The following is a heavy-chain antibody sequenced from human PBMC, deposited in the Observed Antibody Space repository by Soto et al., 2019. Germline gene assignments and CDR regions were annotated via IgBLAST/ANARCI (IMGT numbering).Heavy chain of an antibody. CDR1: GYTFTGYY. CDR2: INPNSGGT. J-gene: IGHJ4*02. Sequence: GASVKVSCKASGYTFTGYYMHWVRQAPGQGLEWMGWINPNSGGTNYAQKFQGRVTMTRDTSISTAYMELSRLGSDDTAVYYCARAKRGYSGYELDYWGQGTLVTVSS. D-gene: IGHD5-12*01. V-gene: IGHV1-2*02. CDR3: ARAKRGYSGYELDY.